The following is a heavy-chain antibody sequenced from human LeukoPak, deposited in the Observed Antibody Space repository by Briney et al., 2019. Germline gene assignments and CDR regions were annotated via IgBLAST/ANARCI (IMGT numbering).Heavy chain of an antibody. CDR3: ARVADYYVSGIYYRPFDY. Sequence: GASVKVSCKASGYTFTGYYMHWVRQAPGQGLEWMGGIIPIFGTANYAQKFQGRVTITADESTSTAYMELSSLRSEDTAVYYCARVADYYVSGIYYRPFDYWGQGTLVTVSS. J-gene: IGHJ4*02. CDR1: GYTFTGYY. D-gene: IGHD3-10*01. CDR2: IIPIFGTA. V-gene: IGHV1-69*13.